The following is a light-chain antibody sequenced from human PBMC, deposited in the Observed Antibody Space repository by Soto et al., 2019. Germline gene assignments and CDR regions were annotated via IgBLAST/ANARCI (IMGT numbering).Light chain of an antibody. V-gene: IGKV1-5*01. CDR1: QNIDKW. CDR3: QQYNTYQGT. J-gene: IGKJ1*01. CDR2: DAS. Sequence: DIQMTQSPSTLSASVGGRFSISSRASQNIDKWLAWYQQKTQKAPKIMIFDASTLESGVPSRFSGSGYGTEFNLTISSLQTDDFATYYCQQYNTYQGTFGPGTKVDIK.